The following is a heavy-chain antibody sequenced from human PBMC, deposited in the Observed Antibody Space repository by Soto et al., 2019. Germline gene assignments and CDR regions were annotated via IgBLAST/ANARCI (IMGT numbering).Heavy chain of an antibody. CDR3: ARGRSSGWPYFDY. CDR2: IYHSGST. CDR1: GGSISSSNW. D-gene: IGHD6-19*01. J-gene: IGHJ4*02. Sequence: SETLSLTCAVSGGSISSSNWWSWVRQPPGKGLEWIGEIYHSGSTNYNPSLKSRVTISVDKSKNQFSLKLSSVTAADTAVYYCARGRSSGWPYFDYWGQGTLVTVSS. V-gene: IGHV4-4*02.